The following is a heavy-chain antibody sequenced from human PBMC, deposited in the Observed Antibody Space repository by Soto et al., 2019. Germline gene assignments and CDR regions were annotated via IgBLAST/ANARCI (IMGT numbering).Heavy chain of an antibody. CDR2: ISYDGSNK. CDR1: GFTFSSYG. Sequence: GGSLRLSCAASGFTFSSYGMHWVRQAPGKGLEWVAVISYDGSNKYYADSVKGRFTISRDNAKNSLYLQMDSLRVEDTALYYCAARISITGAHDAFNLWGQGTMVTVSS. CDR3: AARISITGAHDAFNL. V-gene: IGHV3-30*03. J-gene: IGHJ3*01. D-gene: IGHD1-20*01.